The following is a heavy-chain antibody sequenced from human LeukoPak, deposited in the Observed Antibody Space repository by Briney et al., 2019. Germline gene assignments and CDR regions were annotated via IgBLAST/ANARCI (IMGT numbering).Heavy chain of an antibody. Sequence: SGGSLRLSCVASGFTFSSYGMHWVRQAPGKGLEWVAVILYDGNNKYYADSVKGRFTISRDNSKNTLYLQMNSLRAEDTAVYYCAKVILGGYYDSSGYYEDYWGQGTLVTVSS. J-gene: IGHJ4*02. CDR3: AKVILGGYYDSSGYYEDY. D-gene: IGHD3-22*01. CDR1: GFTFSSYG. CDR2: ILYDGNNK. V-gene: IGHV3-30*18.